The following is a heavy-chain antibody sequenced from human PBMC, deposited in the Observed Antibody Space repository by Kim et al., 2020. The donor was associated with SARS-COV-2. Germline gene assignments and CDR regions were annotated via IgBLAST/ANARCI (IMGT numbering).Heavy chain of an antibody. V-gene: IGHV3-30*18. CDR1: GFTFSSYG. D-gene: IGHD5-12*01. CDR3: AKDGEGYSGYDALDY. CDR2: ISYDGSNK. Sequence: GGSLRLSCAASGFTFSSYGMHWVRQAPGKGLEWVAVISYDGSNKYYADSVKGRFTISRDNSKNTLYLQMNSLRAEDTAVYYCAKDGEGYSGYDALDYWGQGTLVTVSS. J-gene: IGHJ4*02.